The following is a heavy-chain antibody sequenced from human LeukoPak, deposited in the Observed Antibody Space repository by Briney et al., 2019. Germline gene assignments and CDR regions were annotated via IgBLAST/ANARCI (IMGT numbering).Heavy chain of an antibody. CDR2: ISPGSGTI. Sequence: GGSLRLSCAASGFSFSTYSMTWVRQAPGKGLEWVSYISPGSGTIYYADSVGGRFTISRDNAKNSLYLQMNSLRDEDTAVYYCARDKGNSWYGNYWGQGTLVTVSS. V-gene: IGHV3-48*02. D-gene: IGHD2-2*01. CDR3: ARDKGNSWYGNY. J-gene: IGHJ4*02. CDR1: GFSFSTYS.